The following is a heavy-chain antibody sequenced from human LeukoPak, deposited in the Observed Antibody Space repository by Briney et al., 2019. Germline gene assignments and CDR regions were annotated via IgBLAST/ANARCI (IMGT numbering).Heavy chain of an antibody. CDR2: IRYDGSNK. Sequence: PGGSLRLSCAASGFTFSSYGMHWVRQAPGKGLEWVAFIRYDGSNKYYADSVKGRFTISRDNSKNTLYLQMNSLRAEDTAVYYCAKDPYSGYDLPTFFDYWGQGTLVTVSS. CDR3: AKDPYSGYDLPTFFDY. CDR1: GFTFSSYG. V-gene: IGHV3-30*02. D-gene: IGHD5-12*01. J-gene: IGHJ4*02.